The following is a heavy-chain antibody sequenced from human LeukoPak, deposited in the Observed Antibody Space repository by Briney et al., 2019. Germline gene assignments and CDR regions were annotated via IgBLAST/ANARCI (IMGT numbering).Heavy chain of an antibody. CDR1: GYSFTTYW. CDR2: IYPGDSDT. V-gene: IGHV5-51*01. J-gene: IGHJ4*02. D-gene: IGHD1-26*01. Sequence: GESLKISCKGSGYSFTTYWIVWVRQMPGKGLEWMGIIYPGDSDTRYSPSFQGQVTISADKSISTAYLQWSSLKTSDTAMYYCARELYSGSYFYWGQGTLATVSS. CDR3: ARELYSGSYFY.